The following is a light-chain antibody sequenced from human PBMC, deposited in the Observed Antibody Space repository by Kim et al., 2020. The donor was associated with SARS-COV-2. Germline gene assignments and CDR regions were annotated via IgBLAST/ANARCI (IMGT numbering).Light chain of an antibody. J-gene: IGLJ2*01. Sequence: SGKLTCTLSSGHSSYAIAWHQQQPEKGPRYLMKLNSDGSHCKGDGIPDRFSGSSSGAERYLTISSLQSEDEADYYCQTWGTGIHVVFGGGTQLTVL. V-gene: IGLV4-69*01. CDR3: QTWGTGIHVV. CDR1: SGHSSYA. CDR2: LNSDGSH.